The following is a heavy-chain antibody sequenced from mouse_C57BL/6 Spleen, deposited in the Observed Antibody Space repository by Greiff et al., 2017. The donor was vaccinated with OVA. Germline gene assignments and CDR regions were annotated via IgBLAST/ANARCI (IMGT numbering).Heavy chain of an antibody. Sequence: QVQLQQSGPELVKPGASVKISCKASGYAFSSSWMNWVKQRPGKGLEWIGRIYPGDGDTNYNGKFKGKATLTADKSSSTAYMQLSSQTSEDAAVYLCERRGEDDERYGEDWGKGTTRTVAT. CDR2: IYPGDGDT. V-gene: IGHV1-82*01. J-gene: IGHJ2*01. D-gene: IGHD2-14*01. CDR3: ERRGEDDERYGED. CDR1: GYAFSSSW.